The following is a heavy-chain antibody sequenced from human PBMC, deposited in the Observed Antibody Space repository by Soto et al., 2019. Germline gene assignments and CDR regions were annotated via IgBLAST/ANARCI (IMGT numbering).Heavy chain of an antibody. CDR3: AREVRLTGNYYYGMDV. CDR2: IYPGDSDT. V-gene: IGHV5-51*01. CDR1: GYSFTSYW. Sequence: GESLKISCKGSGYSFTSYWIGWVRQMPGKGLEWMGIIYPGDSDTRYSPSFQGQVTISADKSISTAYLQWSSLKASDTAMYYCAREVRLTGNYYYGMDVWGQGTTVTVS. D-gene: IGHD3-9*01. J-gene: IGHJ6*02.